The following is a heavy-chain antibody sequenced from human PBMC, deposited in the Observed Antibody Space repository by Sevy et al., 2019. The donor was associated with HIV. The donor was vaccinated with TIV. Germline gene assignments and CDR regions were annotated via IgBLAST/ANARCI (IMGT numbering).Heavy chain of an antibody. CDR1: GFTFDDYG. J-gene: IGHJ6*02. Sequence: GGSLRLSCAASGFTFDDYGMSWVRQAPGKGLEWVSGINWNGGSTGYAGSVKGRFTIARDNAKKSLYLQVNSMRAEDTAWYYCAGNGYGYGYHALLDYYYGMDVWGQGTTVTVSS. CDR2: INWNGGST. CDR3: AGNGYGYGYHALLDYYYGMDV. V-gene: IGHV3-20*04. D-gene: IGHD5-18*01.